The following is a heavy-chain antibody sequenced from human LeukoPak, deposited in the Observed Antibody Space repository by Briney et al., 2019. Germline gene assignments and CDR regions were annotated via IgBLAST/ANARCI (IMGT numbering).Heavy chain of an antibody. V-gene: IGHV3-21*01. D-gene: IGHD2-15*01. CDR1: GFTFSSYA. CDR2: ISSSSSYI. CDR3: ASKGKVVVAATDYYYYMDV. J-gene: IGHJ6*03. Sequence: GGSLRLSCAASGFTFSSYAMSWVRQAPGEGLEWVSSISSSSSYIYYADSVKGRFTISRDNAKNSLYLQMNSLRAEDTAVYYCASKGKVVVAATDYYYYMDVWGKGTTVTVSS.